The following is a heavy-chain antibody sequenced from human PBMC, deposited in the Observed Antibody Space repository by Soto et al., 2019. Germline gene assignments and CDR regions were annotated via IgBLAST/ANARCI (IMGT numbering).Heavy chain of an antibody. CDR1: GGSFSGYY. J-gene: IGHJ6*02. Sequence: PSETLPLTCAVYGGSFSGYYWSWIRQPPGKGLEWIGEINHSGSTNYNPSLKSRVTISVDTSKNQFSLKLSSVTAADTAVYYCARGRAAAGLSYYYGMDVWGQGTTVTAP. D-gene: IGHD6-13*01. V-gene: IGHV4-34*01. CDR3: ARGRAAAGLSYYYGMDV. CDR2: INHSGST.